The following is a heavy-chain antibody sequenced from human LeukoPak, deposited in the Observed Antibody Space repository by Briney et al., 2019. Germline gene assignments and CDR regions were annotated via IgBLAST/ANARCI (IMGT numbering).Heavy chain of an antibody. CDR3: ARDGWFGDYNWFDP. CDR2: ISSASNTI. J-gene: IGHJ5*02. D-gene: IGHD3-10*01. V-gene: IGHV3-48*01. Sequence: GGSLRLSCAASGFTFSSYSMNWVRQAPGKGLEWVSYISSASNTIYYADSVKGRFTISRDNAKNSLYLQMNSLTAEDTAMYYCARDGWFGDYNWFDPWGQGTLVTVSS. CDR1: GFTFSSYS.